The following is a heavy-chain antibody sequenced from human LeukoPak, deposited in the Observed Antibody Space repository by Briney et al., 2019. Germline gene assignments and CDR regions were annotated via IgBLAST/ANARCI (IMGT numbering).Heavy chain of an antibody. V-gene: IGHV1-69*01. CDR2: IIPIFGTA. CDR3: ARESPIVGNFDY. D-gene: IGHD1-26*01. Sequence: ESSVKVSCKASGGTFSSYAISWVRQAPGQGLERMGGIIPIFGTANYAQKFQGRVTITADESTSTAYMELSSLRSEDTAVYYRARESPIVGNFDYWGQGTLVTVSS. J-gene: IGHJ4*02. CDR1: GGTFSSYA.